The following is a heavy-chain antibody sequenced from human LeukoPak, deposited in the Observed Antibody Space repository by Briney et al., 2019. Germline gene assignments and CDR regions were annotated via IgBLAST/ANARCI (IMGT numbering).Heavy chain of an antibody. J-gene: IGHJ4*02. V-gene: IGHV3-66*01. CDR2: IYSGGDT. D-gene: IGHD3-10*01. CDR1: GFTFSSYA. CDR3: ARGTHISMVRGPLDS. Sequence: GGSLRLSCAASGFTFSSYAMSWVRQAPGKGLEWVSVIYSGGDTYYADSVKGRFTISRDNSKNTLYLQMNSLRAEDTAVYYCARGTHISMVRGPLDSWGQGTLVTVSS.